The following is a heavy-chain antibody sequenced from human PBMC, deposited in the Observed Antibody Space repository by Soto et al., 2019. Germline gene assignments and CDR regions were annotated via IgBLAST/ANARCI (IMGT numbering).Heavy chain of an antibody. CDR2: IYSGGST. Sequence: GSLRLSCAASGFTVSSNYMSWVRQAPGKGLEWVSVIYSGGSTYYADSVKGRFTISRHNSKNTLYLQMNSLRAEDTAVYYCASIPLYTHGFGDIWGQGTMVTVSS. D-gene: IGHD2-8*01. CDR1: GFTVSSNY. V-gene: IGHV3-53*04. CDR3: ASIPLYTHGFGDI. J-gene: IGHJ3*02.